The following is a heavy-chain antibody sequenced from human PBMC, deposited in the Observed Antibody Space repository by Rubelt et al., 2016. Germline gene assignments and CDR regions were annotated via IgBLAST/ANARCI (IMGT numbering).Heavy chain of an antibody. D-gene: IGHD1-7*01. V-gene: IGHV5-10-1*01. Sequence: EVQLVQPGAEVKKPGESLRISCQGFGYSFTSYWINWVRQMPGKGLEWMGRIDPNDSETNYSPSFQGHVTISADKSINTAYLQGSSLKASDTATYYCARVDGTTPSEYWGQGTLLTVSS. CDR2: IDPNDSET. CDR3: ARVDGTTPSEY. CDR1: GYSFTSYW. J-gene: IGHJ4*02.